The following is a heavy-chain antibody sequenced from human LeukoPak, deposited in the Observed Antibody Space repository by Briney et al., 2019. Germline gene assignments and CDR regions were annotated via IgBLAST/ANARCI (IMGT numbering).Heavy chain of an antibody. Sequence: GGSLRLSCAASGFTFSSYAMSWVRQAPGKGLEWVSSISSSSSYIYYADSVKGRFTISRDNAKNSLYLQMNSLRAEDTAVYYCARDRGIAVAGTGNSFDYWGQGTLVTVSS. CDR2: ISSSSSYI. CDR1: GFTFSSYA. D-gene: IGHD6-19*01. CDR3: ARDRGIAVAGTGNSFDY. V-gene: IGHV3-21*01. J-gene: IGHJ4*02.